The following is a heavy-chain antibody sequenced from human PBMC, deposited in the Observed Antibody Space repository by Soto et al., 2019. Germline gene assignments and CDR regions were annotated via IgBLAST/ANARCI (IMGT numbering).Heavy chain of an antibody. CDR3: ARDRTYYYDSSGRTGEFDI. D-gene: IGHD3-22*01. CDR2: IYYSGST. Sequence: KPSETLSLTCTVSGGSISSYYWSWIRQPPGKGLERIGYIYYSGSTNYNPSLKSRVTISVDTSKNQFSLKLSSVTAADTAVYYCARDRTYYYDSSGRTGEFDIWGQGTMVTVSS. J-gene: IGHJ3*02. CDR1: GGSISSYY. V-gene: IGHV4-59*01.